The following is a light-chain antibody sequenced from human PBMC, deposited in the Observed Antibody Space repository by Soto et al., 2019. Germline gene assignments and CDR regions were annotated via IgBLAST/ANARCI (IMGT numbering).Light chain of an antibody. CDR1: GGSIASNY. V-gene: IGLV6-57*01. CDR3: QSYISNNRHYV. J-gene: IGLJ1*01. CDR2: EDN. Sequence: NFMLTQPHSVSESPGKTVTISCTRSGGSIASNYVQWYQQRPGSSPTTVIYEDNQRPSGVPDRFSGSIDSSSNSASLTISGLKTEDEADYYCQSYISNNRHYVFGTGTKVTVL.